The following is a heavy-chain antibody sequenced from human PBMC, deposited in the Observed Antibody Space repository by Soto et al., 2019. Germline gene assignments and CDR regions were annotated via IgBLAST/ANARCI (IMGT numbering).Heavy chain of an antibody. CDR3: ARVHSSSTKPFDP. Sequence: GASVKVSCKASGYTFTSYAMHWVRQAPGQRLEWMGWINAGNGNTKYSQKFQGRVTITRDTSASTAYMELSSLRSEDTAVYYCARVHSSSTKPFDPWGQGTLVTVSS. CDR1: GYTFTSYA. CDR2: INAGNGNT. J-gene: IGHJ5*02. D-gene: IGHD2-2*01. V-gene: IGHV1-3*01.